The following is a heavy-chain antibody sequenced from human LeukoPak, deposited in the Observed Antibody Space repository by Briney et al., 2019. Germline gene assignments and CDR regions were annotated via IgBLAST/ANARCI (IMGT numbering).Heavy chain of an antibody. Sequence: GGSLRLSCEASGFTFSSYWMSWVRQAPGKGLEWVSYISSTGSTIYYADSVKGRFTISRDNAKNSLYLQMNSLRDEDTAVFYCARDSSVNYDNSGYYNSYFYGMDVWGQGTTVTVSS. CDR1: GFTFSSYW. D-gene: IGHD3-22*01. CDR2: ISSTGSTI. CDR3: ARDSSVNYDNSGYYNSYFYGMDV. J-gene: IGHJ6*02. V-gene: IGHV3-48*02.